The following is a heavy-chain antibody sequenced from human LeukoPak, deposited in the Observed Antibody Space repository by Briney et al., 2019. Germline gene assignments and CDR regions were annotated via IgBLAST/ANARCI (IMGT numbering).Heavy chain of an antibody. CDR1: GFTFSSHW. Sequence: GGSLRLSCAASGFTFSSHWMNWVRQAPGKGLEWVAIIKQDGNDKYYVDSVKGRFTISRDNAKNSLHLQMNSLRAEDTAVYYCAGGLGWLAXXWGQXXLVT. CDR2: IKQDGNDK. D-gene: IGHD6-19*01. J-gene: IGHJ1*01. V-gene: IGHV3-7*01. CDR3: AGGLGWLAXX.